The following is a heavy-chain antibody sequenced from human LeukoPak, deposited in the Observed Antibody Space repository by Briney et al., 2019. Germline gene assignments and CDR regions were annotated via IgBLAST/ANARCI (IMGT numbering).Heavy chain of an antibody. V-gene: IGHV1-18*01. CDR2: ISAYNGNT. CDR3: AGGIVADPQQLAPFDY. D-gene: IGHD1-26*01. J-gene: IGHJ4*02. Sequence: GASVKVSCKASGYTFTSYGISWVRQAPGQGLEWMGWISAYNGNTNYAQKLQGRVTMTTDTSTSTAYMELRSLRSDDTAVYYCAGGIVADPQQLAPFDYWGQGTLVTVSS. CDR1: GYTFTSYG.